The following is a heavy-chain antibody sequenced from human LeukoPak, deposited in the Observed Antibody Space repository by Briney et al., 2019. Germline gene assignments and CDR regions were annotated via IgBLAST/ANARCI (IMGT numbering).Heavy chain of an antibody. CDR3: ARHNGYDSTLDY. J-gene: IGHJ4*02. D-gene: IGHD3-22*01. V-gene: IGHV4-59*08. Sequence: SETLSLTCTVSGGSISSYYWSWIRQPPGKGLEWIGYIYYSGSTNYNPSLKSRVTISVGTSKNQFSLKLSSVTAADTAVYYCARHNGYDSTLDYWGQGTLVTVSS. CDR2: IYYSGST. CDR1: GGSISSYY.